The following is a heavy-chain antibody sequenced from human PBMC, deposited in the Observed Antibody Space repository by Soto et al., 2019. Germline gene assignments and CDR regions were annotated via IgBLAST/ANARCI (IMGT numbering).Heavy chain of an antibody. D-gene: IGHD1-26*01. J-gene: IGHJ4*02. CDR3: ARVVKGELVGATVDY. Sequence: QVQLVQSGAEVKKPGASVKVSCKASGYTFTSYGISWVRQAPGQGLEWMGWISAYNGNTNYAQKLQGRVTMTTDTSPSTDYMELRSLRSDDTAVYYCARVVKGELVGATVDYWGQGTLVTVSS. CDR1: GYTFTSYG. V-gene: IGHV1-18*01. CDR2: ISAYNGNT.